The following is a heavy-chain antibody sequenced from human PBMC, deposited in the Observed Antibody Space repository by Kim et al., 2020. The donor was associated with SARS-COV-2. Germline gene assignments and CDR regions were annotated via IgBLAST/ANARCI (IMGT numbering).Heavy chain of an antibody. CDR2: IRSDGNDK. CDR1: GFTFNTYW. D-gene: IGHD3-16*01. V-gene: IGHV3-7*01. CDR3: ASAGGEI. J-gene: IGHJ4*02. Sequence: GGSLRLSCAASGFTFNTYWMNWVHQTPSKGLEWVASIRSDGNDKGYVDSVKGRFTISRDNAKSSLYLQMNSLRADDTAMYYCASAGGEIWGQGTLVTVSS.